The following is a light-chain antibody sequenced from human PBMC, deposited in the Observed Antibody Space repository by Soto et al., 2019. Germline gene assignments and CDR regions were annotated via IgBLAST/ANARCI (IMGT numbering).Light chain of an antibody. CDR2: GAS. Sequence: EIVLTQSPGTLSLSPGERATLSCRASQSVSSSYLAWYQHTPGQAPMLLIYGASTRATGIPDRFSGSGSGTDFILTISRLEPEDFAVYYCHQYGSSPRTFGQGTKVDI. V-gene: IGKV3-20*01. J-gene: IGKJ1*01. CDR1: QSVSSSY. CDR3: HQYGSSPRT.